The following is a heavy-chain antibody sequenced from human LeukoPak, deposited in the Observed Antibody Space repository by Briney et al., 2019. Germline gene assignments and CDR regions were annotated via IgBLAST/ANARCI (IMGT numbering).Heavy chain of an antibody. D-gene: IGHD4-17*01. CDR2: ISYDGSNK. V-gene: IGHV3-30*04. CDR1: GFTFSSYA. CDR3: ARVGPRTNGDYEGWWFDP. Sequence: PGRSLRLSCAASGFTFSSYAMHWVRQAPGKGLEWVAVISYDGSNKYYADSVKGRFTISRDNSKNTLYLQMNSLRAEDTAVYYCARVGPRTNGDYEGWWFDPWGQGTLVTVSS. J-gene: IGHJ5*02.